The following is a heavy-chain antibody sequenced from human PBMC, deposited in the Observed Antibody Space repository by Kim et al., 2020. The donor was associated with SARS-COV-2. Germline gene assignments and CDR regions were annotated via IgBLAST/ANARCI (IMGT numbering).Heavy chain of an antibody. D-gene: IGHD3-9*01. CDR1: GFTFSSYA. V-gene: IGHV3-30*04. CDR3: ARVGHFDWLKPPTYYYYYYGMDV. CDR2: ISYDGSNK. Sequence: GGSLRLSCTASGFTFSSYAMHWVRQAPGKGLEWVAVISYDGSNKYYADSVKGRFTISRDNSKNTLYLQMNSVRAEDTAVYYCARVGHFDWLKPPTYYYYYYGMDVWGKGSRVTVSS. J-gene: IGHJ6*04.